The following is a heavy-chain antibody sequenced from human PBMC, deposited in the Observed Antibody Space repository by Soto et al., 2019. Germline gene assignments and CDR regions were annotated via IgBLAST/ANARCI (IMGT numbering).Heavy chain of an antibody. J-gene: IGHJ6*02. CDR3: ARNGTYGSSLSQYSGMDV. V-gene: IGHV1-69*13. CDR2: IVPMLGTP. CDR1: GGTFDNFI. Sequence: SVKVSCKASGGTFDNFIMNWVRQTPGRGLEWMGGIVPMLGTPTYAEKFKGRVTISATGSTSTMYMEVTSLRSEDTAIYYCARNGTYGSSLSQYSGMDVWGQGTTVTVSS. D-gene: IGHD3-10*01.